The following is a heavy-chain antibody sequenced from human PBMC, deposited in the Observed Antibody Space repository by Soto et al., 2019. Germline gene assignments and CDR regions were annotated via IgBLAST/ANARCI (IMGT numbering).Heavy chain of an antibody. Sequence: QVQLQESGPGLVKPSGTLSLTCAVSGGSISSSNWWSWVRQPPGKGLEWIGEIYHSGSTNYNPSLKSRVTVSVDKSKNQFSLKLRSVTAADTAVYYCARVYYYDSSGPLALGQYYYYGMDVWGQGTTVTVSS. CDR3: ARVYYYDSSGPLALGQYYYYGMDV. CDR2: IYHSGST. D-gene: IGHD3-22*01. V-gene: IGHV4-4*02. J-gene: IGHJ6*02. CDR1: GGSISSSNW.